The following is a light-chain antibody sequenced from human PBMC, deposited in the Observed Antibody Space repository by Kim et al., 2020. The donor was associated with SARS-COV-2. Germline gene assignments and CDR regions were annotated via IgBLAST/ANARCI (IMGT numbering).Light chain of an antibody. V-gene: IGLV3-1*01. J-gene: IGLJ2*01. Sequence: SYELTQPPSVSVSPGQTASISCSGEKLGNKYASWYQQKTGQFPVLVIYQDTKRPSGIPERFSGSNSGNTATLTISGTQPMDESDYYCQAWDSNTAVFGGGTQLTVL. CDR2: QDT. CDR1: KLGNKY. CDR3: QAWDSNTAV.